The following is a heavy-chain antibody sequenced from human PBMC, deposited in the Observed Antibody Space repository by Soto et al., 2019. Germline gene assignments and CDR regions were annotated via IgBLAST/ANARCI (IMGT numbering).Heavy chain of an antibody. CDR3: ARGSGYDDDYFDY. V-gene: IGHV1-46*03. Sequence: ASAKVSCKASGGTFSSYTISWVRQAPGQGLEWMGIINPSGGSTSYAQKFQGRVTMTRDTSTSTVYMELSSLRSEDTAVYYCARGSGYDDDYFDYWGQGTLVTVSS. CDR1: GGTFSSYT. CDR2: INPSGGST. D-gene: IGHD5-12*01. J-gene: IGHJ4*02.